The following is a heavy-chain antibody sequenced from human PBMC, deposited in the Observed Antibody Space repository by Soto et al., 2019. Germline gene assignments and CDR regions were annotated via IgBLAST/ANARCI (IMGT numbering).Heavy chain of an antibody. CDR2: MNPNSGNT. Sequence: ASVKVSCKASGYTFTSYDINWVRQATGQGLEWMGWMNPNSGNTGYAQKFQGRVTMTRNTSISTAYMELSSLRSEDTAVYYCARGLGKRGYSSHWGQGTLVTVSS. D-gene: IGHD5-18*01. J-gene: IGHJ4*02. CDR3: ARGLGKRGYSSH. V-gene: IGHV1-8*01. CDR1: GYTFTSYD.